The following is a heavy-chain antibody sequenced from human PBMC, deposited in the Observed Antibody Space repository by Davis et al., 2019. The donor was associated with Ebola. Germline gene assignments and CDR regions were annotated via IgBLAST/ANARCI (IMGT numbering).Heavy chain of an antibody. J-gene: IGHJ3*02. CDR3: ASLRRTITGMDDGFDI. D-gene: IGHD2-8*02. CDR1: GYSFNTHW. Sequence: GESLKLSCRASGYSFNTHWIVWVRQLPGKGLDYMGMISPGYSHTNYNPSFQGHVIMSADKSIKTAFLQWSSLKASDSGMYYCASLRRTITGMDDGFDIWGQGTMVTVSS. V-gene: IGHV5-51*01. CDR2: ISPGYSHT.